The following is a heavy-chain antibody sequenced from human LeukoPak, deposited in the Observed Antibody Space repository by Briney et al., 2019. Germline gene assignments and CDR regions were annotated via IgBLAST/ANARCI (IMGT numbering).Heavy chain of an antibody. V-gene: IGHV4-34*01. J-gene: IGHJ5*02. CDR3: AGPVRGARGTNWFDP. D-gene: IGHD3-16*01. Sequence: SETLSLTCAVYGGSFSGYYWSWIRQPPGKGLEWIGEINHSGSTNYNPSLKSRVTVSVDTSKNQFSLKLSSVTAADTAVYYCAGPVRGARGTNWFDPWGQGTLVTVSS. CDR1: GGSFSGYY. CDR2: INHSGST.